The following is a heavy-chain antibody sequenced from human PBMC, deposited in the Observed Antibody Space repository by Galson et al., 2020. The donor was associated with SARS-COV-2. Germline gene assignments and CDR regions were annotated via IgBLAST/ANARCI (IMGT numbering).Heavy chain of an antibody. Sequence: GESLKISCVASGFSFSNSAMHWVRQAPGKGLEYVSGIGSNGGSTDYGNSMKGRFTISRDNSKNTLYLQMGSLRPEDMAVYYCVRDHYCYGGKCVIYPWLGPFDYWGQGALVTVSS. CDR2: IGSNGGST. CDR1: GFSFSNSA. V-gene: IGHV3-64*01. D-gene: IGHD6-19*01. J-gene: IGHJ4*02. CDR3: VRDHYCYGGKCVIYPWLGPFDY.